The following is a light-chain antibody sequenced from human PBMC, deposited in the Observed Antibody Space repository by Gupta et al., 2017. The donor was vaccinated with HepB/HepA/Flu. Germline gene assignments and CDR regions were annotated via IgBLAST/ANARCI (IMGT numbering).Light chain of an antibody. V-gene: IGKV3-15*01. CDR1: QSISYN. J-gene: IGKJ1*01. Sequence: EIVMTQSPATLSVSPGERATLSCRASQSISYNLAWYQHKPGQAPRLLIYGASTRATGIPARFSGSGSGTEFTLTISSLQSEDFAIYYCQHYNNGPPHWTFGQGTKVEV. CDR3: QHYNNGPPHWT. CDR2: GAS.